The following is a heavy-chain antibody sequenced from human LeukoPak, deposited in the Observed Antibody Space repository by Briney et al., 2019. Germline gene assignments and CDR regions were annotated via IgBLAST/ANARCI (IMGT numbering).Heavy chain of an antibody. J-gene: IGHJ3*02. CDR2: IYYSGST. V-gene: IGHV4-59*08. D-gene: IGHD6-6*01. CDR3: AGEYSSSSGRRGFDI. CDR1: GGPIRGYY. Sequence: SDTLSLTCTVSGGPIRGYYWSWIRQPPGKALEGIGYIYYSGSTNYNPSLKSRLTISIDTSENQFSLKLSSVTAADTAVYYCAGEYSSSSGRRGFDIWGQGTMVTVSS.